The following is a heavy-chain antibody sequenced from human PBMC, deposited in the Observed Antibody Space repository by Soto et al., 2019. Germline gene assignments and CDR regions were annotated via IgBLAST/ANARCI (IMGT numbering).Heavy chain of an antibody. V-gene: IGHV3-7*04. D-gene: IGHD1-26*01. J-gene: IGHJ3*02. CDR2: IKQDGSEK. CDR1: GFTFSSYW. Sequence: GGSLRLSCAASGFTFSSYWMSWVRQAPGKGLEWVANIKQDGSEKYYVDSVKGRFTISRDNAKNSLYLQMNSLRAEDTAVYYCARVTPYSGSYYGAFDIWGQGTMVTVSS. CDR3: ARVTPYSGSYYGAFDI.